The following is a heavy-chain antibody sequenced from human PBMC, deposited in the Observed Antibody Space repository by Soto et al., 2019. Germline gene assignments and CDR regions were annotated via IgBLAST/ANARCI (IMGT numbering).Heavy chain of an antibody. J-gene: IGHJ2*01. CDR1: GYTFTNYG. CDR2: ISPYNGNT. CDR3: ARDGDRCTSTRCSPWPDTHFDL. Sequence: ASLKVSCKASGYTFTNYGISWVRQAPGQGLEWMGWISPYNGNTKYPQKLQGRVTMTTDTSTRTSYMELRSLRSDDTAVYFCARDGDRCTSTRCSPWPDTHFDLWGRGTLVTVSS. D-gene: IGHD2-2*01. V-gene: IGHV1-18*01.